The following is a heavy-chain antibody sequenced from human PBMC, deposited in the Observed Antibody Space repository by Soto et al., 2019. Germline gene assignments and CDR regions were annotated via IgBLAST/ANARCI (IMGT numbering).Heavy chain of an antibody. D-gene: IGHD3-16*02. Sequence: QVQLQESGPGLVKPSQTLSLTCNVSGGSISSGGNYWGWIRQHPGKGLEWIGDINNSGSTYYNPSLRVRVTTSLDPSKDHFSLTLRSVPATATAVYYCASPSNRYTPGMDAWGQGTTVSVS. CDR1: GGSISSGGNY. CDR2: INNSGST. J-gene: IGHJ6*02. CDR3: ASPSNRYTPGMDA. V-gene: IGHV4-31*03.